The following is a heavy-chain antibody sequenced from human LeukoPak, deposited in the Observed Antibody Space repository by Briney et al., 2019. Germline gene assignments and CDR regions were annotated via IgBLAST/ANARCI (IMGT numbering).Heavy chain of an antibody. J-gene: IGHJ4*02. CDR1: GGSISSGDYY. CDR3: ARLSGGYSYGSIDY. V-gene: IGHV4-30-4*01. D-gene: IGHD5-18*01. CDR2: IYYSGST. Sequence: SQTLSLTCTVSGGSISSGDYYWSWIRQPPGKGLEWIGYIYYSGSTYYNPSLKSRVTISVDTSKNQFSLKLSSVTAADTAVYYCARLSGGYSYGSIDYWGQGTLVTVSS.